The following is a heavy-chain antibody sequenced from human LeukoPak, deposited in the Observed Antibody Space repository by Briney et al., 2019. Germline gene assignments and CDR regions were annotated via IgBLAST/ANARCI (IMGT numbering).Heavy chain of an antibody. J-gene: IGHJ4*02. CDR3: AKERSLEIAVAGTIFDY. CDR2: IYSGGDT. D-gene: IGHD6-19*01. Sequence: GGSLRLSCAASGFTVSSNYMGWVRQAPGKGLEWVSVIYSGGDTYYADPVKGRFTISRDNSKNMIYLEMSSLKAEDTAVYYCAKERSLEIAVAGTIFDYWGQGTLVTVSS. V-gene: IGHV3-66*01. CDR1: GFTVSSNY.